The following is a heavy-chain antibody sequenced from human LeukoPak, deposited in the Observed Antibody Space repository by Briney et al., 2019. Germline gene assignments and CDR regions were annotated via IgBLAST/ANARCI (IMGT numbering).Heavy chain of an antibody. J-gene: IGHJ6*02. Sequence: GGSLRLSCAASGFTFSTHWMYWVRQAPGRELVWVSRISGDGSMTSYADSVKGRFTISRDNAKDTLYLQMTSLRVEDTAVYSCASLLTPYHGSGGGGMDVRGQGTTVTVSS. CDR3: ASLLTPYHGSGGGGMDV. CDR1: GFTFSTHW. V-gene: IGHV3-74*01. D-gene: IGHD3-10*01. CDR2: ISGDGSMT.